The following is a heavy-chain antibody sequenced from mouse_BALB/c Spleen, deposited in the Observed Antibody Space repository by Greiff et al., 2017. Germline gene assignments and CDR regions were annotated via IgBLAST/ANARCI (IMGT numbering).Heavy chain of an antibody. CDR1: GYAFSSSW. Sequence: QVQLQQSGPELVKPGASVKISCKASGYAFSSSWMNWVKQRPGQGLEWIGRIYPGDGDTNYNGKFKGKATLTADKSSSTAYMQLSSLTSVDSAVYYCATHYYGSSYWYFDVWGAGTTVTVSS. CDR3: ATHYYGSSYWYFDV. V-gene: IGHV1-82*01. CDR2: IYPGDGDT. D-gene: IGHD1-1*01. J-gene: IGHJ1*01.